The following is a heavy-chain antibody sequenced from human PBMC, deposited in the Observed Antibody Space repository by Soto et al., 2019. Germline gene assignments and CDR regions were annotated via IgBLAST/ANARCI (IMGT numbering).Heavy chain of an antibody. CDR3: ARGGSYYYAFEDAFDI. CDR1: GFTFSSYE. Sequence: GGSLRLSCAASGFTFSSYEMNWVRQAPGKGLEWVSYISSSGSTIYYADSVKGRFTISRDNAKNSLYLQMNSLRAEDTAVYYCARGGSYYYAFEDAFDIWGQGTMVTVSS. D-gene: IGHD1-26*01. CDR2: ISSSGSTI. J-gene: IGHJ3*02. V-gene: IGHV3-48*03.